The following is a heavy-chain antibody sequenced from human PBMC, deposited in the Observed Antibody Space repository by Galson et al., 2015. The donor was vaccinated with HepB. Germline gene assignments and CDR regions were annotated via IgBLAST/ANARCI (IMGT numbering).Heavy chain of an antibody. CDR3: ARGPDYYDGSNSYGMDV. Sequence: TLSLTCAVYGGSFSGYYWSWIRQPPGKGLEWIGEINRSGSTKYKPSLKSRVTISLDTSKNQLSLKLTSVTAADTAVYYCARGPDYYDGSNSYGMDVWGQGTTVTVSS. CDR2: INRSGST. D-gene: IGHD3-22*01. J-gene: IGHJ6*02. CDR1: GGSFSGYY. V-gene: IGHV4-34*01.